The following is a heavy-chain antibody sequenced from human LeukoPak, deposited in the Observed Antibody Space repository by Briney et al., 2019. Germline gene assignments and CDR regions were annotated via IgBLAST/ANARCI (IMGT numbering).Heavy chain of an antibody. J-gene: IGHJ2*01. CDR1: GFTFSSYV. CDR2: TTGSGATI. CDR3: ARSWYFDL. Sequence: PGGSLRLSCAASGFTFSSYVMTWVRQAPGKGLEWVTTTTGSGATIDYADSVKGRFTISRDNSKNTLSLQMNSLRAEDTAVYYCARSWYFDLWGRGTLVTVSS. V-gene: IGHV3-23*01.